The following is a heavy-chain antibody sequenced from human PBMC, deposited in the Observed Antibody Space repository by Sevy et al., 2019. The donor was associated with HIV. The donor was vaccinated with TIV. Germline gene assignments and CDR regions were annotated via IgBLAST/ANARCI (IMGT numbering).Heavy chain of an antibody. CDR1: GFTFSSYS. J-gene: IGHJ4*02. CDR2: ISSSRCYI. D-gene: IGHD6-6*01. Sequence: GGSLRLSCAASGFTFSSYSMNWVRQAPGKGLEWVSSISSSRCYIYYADSVKGRFTISRDNAKNSLYLQMNSLRAEDTAVYYCARDYYSSSSQIYWGQGTLVTVSS. CDR3: ARDYYSSSSQIY. V-gene: IGHV3-21*01.